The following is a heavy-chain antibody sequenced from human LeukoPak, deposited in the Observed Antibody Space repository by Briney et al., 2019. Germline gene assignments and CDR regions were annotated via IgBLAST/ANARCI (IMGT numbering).Heavy chain of an antibody. V-gene: IGHV4-61*02. CDR2: IYTSGST. CDR3: AREPHYYDSSGYVLYFDY. D-gene: IGHD3-22*01. CDR1: GGSISSGSYY. J-gene: IGHJ4*02. Sequence: PSQTLSLTCTVSGGSISSGSYYWSWIRQPAGKGLEWIGRIYTSGSTNYSPSLKSRVTISVDTSKNQFSLKLSSVTAADTAVYYCAREPHYYDSSGYVLYFDYWGQGTLVTVSS.